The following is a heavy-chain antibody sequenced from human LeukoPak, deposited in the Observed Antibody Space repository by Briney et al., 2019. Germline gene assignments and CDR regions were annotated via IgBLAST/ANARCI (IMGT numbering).Heavy chain of an antibody. CDR3: ARHIPVIWSSGYYYGMDV. D-gene: IGHD3-3*01. Sequence: SETLSLTCPVSGGSLSNYYWSWLRQPPGNGLEGIGDISYNGSTYYNPFLRSPVAISEDTSRNQISLRLNSGTAADTAVYYCARHIPVIWSSGYYYGMDVWGQGTTVTVSS. J-gene: IGHJ6*02. CDR2: ISYNGST. CDR1: GGSLSNYY. V-gene: IGHV4-59*08.